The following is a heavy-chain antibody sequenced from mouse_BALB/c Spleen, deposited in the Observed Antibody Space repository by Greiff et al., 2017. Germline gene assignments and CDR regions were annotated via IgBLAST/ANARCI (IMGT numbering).Heavy chain of an antibody. CDR3: ARDEVFAY. Sequence: QVQLQESGAELVRPGVSVKISCKGSGYTFTDYAMHWVKQSHAKSLEWIGVISTYYGDASYNQKFKGKATMTVDKSSSTAYMELARLTSEDSAIYYCARDEVFAYWGQGTLVTVSA. CDR2: ISTYYGDA. V-gene: IGHV1S137*01. CDR1: GYTFTDYA. J-gene: IGHJ3*01.